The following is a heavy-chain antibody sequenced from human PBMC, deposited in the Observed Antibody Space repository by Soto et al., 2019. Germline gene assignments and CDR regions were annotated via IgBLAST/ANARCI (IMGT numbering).Heavy chain of an antibody. CDR1: GVSISSGGYY. CDR2: IYYSGRT. V-gene: IGHV4-31*03. J-gene: IGHJ4*02. Sequence: PSETLSLTCTVSGVSISSGGYYWSWIRQHPGKGLEWIGNIYYSGRTYYNPSLKSRVILSVDTSKNHFSLTLRSVTAADSAMYYCASVIGGDAESYFDFWGEGALVTVSS. CDR3: ASVIGGDAESYFDF. D-gene: IGHD2-21*02.